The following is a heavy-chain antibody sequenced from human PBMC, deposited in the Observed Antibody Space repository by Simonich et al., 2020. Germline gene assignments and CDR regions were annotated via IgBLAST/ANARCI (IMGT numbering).Heavy chain of an antibody. D-gene: IGHD1-1*01. V-gene: IGHV4-34*01. CDR1: GGSYSGYY. CDR3: ARHLQLGPFDY. J-gene: IGHJ4*02. CDR2: INHSGST. Sequence: QVQLQQWGAGLLKPSETLSLTCAVYGGSYSGYYWIWISQPPGKGLEWIGEINHSGSTNYNPSLKSRVTISVDTSKNQFSLKLSSVTAADTAVYYCARHLQLGPFDYWGQGTLVTVSS.